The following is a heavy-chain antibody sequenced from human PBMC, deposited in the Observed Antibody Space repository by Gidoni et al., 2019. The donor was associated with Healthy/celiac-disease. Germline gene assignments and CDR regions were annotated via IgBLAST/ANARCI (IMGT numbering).Heavy chain of an antibody. CDR3: ASGVVPAARRGYYYYYGMDV. CDR2: IIPIFGTA. CDR1: GGTFSSYA. Sequence: QVQLVQCGAEVKKPGSSVKVSCKASGGTFSSYAISWVRQAPGQGLEWMGGIIPIFGTANYAQKFQGRVTITADKSTSTAYMELSSLRSEDTAVYYCASGVVPAARRGYYYYYGMDVWGQGTTVTVSS. V-gene: IGHV1-69*06. J-gene: IGHJ6*02. D-gene: IGHD2-2*01.